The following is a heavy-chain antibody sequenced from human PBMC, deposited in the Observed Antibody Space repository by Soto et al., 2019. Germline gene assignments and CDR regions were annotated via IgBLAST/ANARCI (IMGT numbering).Heavy chain of an antibody. CDR3: ARVTFTPNWFDS. CDR1: GDSISSPDYY. D-gene: IGHD3-16*01. CDR2: VYYRGSI. V-gene: IGHV4-30-4*01. Sequence: TSETLSLTCTVSGDSISSPDYYWSWIRQAPGKGLELTGYVYYRGSIYYTPSFESRVSISIDTSKNQFSLRLTSVTAADSAVYFCARVTFTPNWFDSWGQGILVTVSS. J-gene: IGHJ5*01.